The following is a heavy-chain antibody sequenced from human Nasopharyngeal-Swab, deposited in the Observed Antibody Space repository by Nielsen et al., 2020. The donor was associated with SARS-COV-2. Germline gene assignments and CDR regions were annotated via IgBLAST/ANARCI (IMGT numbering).Heavy chain of an antibody. CDR2: ISYDGSNK. V-gene: IGHV3-30*18. CDR3: AKPKRRQLWLEGYAFDI. J-gene: IGHJ3*02. Sequence: VCQAPRKGLEWVVVISYDGSNKYYADSVKGRFTISRDNSKNTLYLQMNSLRAEDTAVYYCAKPKRRQLWLEGYAFDIWGQGTMVTVSS. D-gene: IGHD5-18*01.